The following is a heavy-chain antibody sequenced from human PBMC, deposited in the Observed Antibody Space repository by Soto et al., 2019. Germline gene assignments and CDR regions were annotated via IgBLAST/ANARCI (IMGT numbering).Heavy chain of an antibody. Sequence: GGSLRLSCVVSGITFWSRAMSWVRQAPGEGLEWVSSITDDGGDTKYADSVRGRFTISRDNSKDTLYLQMTSLRAEDSAVYYCARGSKESYPGSRIFDFWGRGTLVTVSS. CDR3: ARGSKESYPGSRIFDF. CDR1: GITFWSRA. D-gene: IGHD3-10*01. V-gene: IGHV3-23*01. CDR2: ITDDGGDT. J-gene: IGHJ4*02.